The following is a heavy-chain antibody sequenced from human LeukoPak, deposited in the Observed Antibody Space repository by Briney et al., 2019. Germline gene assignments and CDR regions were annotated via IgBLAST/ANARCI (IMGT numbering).Heavy chain of an antibody. V-gene: IGHV1-69*06. CDR2: IIPVFGTT. CDR3: ARASNYFYDSRGYLYYFDY. D-gene: IGHD3-22*01. J-gene: IGHJ4*02. Sequence: ASVKVSCKASGGTFSNYAISWVRQAPGQGLEWMGGIIPVFGTTSSAQKFQGRVTITADKSTSTAYMELSSLRSEDTAVYYCARASNYFYDSRGYLYYFDYWGQGTLVTVSS. CDR1: GGTFSNYA.